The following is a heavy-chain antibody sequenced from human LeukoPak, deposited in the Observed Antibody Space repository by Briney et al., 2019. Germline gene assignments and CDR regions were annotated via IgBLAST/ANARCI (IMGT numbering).Heavy chain of an antibody. CDR2: ISYDGSNK. CDR3: ARDGLHCSGGSCYAFDI. D-gene: IGHD2-15*01. CDR1: GFTFSSYG. Sequence: PGRSLRLSCAASGFTFSSYGMHWVRQAPGKGLEWVAVISYDGSNKYYADSVKGRFTISRDNSKNTLYLQMNSLRAEDTAVYYCARDGLHCSGGSCYAFDIWGQGTMVTVSS. V-gene: IGHV3-30*03. J-gene: IGHJ3*02.